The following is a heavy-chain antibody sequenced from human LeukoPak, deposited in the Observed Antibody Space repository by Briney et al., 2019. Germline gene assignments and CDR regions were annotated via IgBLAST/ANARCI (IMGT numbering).Heavy chain of an antibody. CDR1: GGSISSSSYY. CDR2: ISSSGSTI. V-gene: IGHV3-11*04. Sequence: LSLTCTVSGGSISSSSYYWGWIRQAPGKGLEWVSYISSSGSTIYYADSVKGRFTISRDNAKNSLYLQMSSLRAEDTAVYYCAVSHRAAAGAFHAFDIWGQGTMVTVSS. J-gene: IGHJ3*02. CDR3: AVSHRAAAGAFHAFDI. D-gene: IGHD6-13*01.